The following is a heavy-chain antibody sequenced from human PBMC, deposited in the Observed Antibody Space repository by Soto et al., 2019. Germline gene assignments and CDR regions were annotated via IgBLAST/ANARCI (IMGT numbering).Heavy chain of an antibody. CDR3: SHRKVEVVAGSTHSFDY. V-gene: IGHV2-5*02. J-gene: IGHJ4*02. CDR1: GFSLSPGGVG. CDR2: IYWDDDK. D-gene: IGHD2-15*01. Sequence: QIPVQESGPTLVKSTQTLTLTCTCSGFSLSPGGVGLGWIRQPPGKALEWLALIYWDDDKRYNPSLQSRLTITKDTSNQVVLSMTNIVTADTATYYCSHRKVEVVAGSTHSFDYWGQGSLVTVSS.